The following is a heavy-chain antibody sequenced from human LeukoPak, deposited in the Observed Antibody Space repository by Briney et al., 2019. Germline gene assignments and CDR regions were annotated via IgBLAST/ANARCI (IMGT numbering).Heavy chain of an antibody. CDR3: AKGPDWVQLSPLDY. CDR1: GFTFSSYA. Sequence: GGSLGLSCAASGFTFSSYAMSWVRQAPGKGLEWVSAISGSGGSTYYADSVKGRFTISRDNSKNTLYLQMNSLRAEDTAVYYCAKGPDWVQLSPLDYWGQGTLVTVSS. J-gene: IGHJ4*02. V-gene: IGHV3-23*01. D-gene: IGHD5-18*01. CDR2: ISGSGGST.